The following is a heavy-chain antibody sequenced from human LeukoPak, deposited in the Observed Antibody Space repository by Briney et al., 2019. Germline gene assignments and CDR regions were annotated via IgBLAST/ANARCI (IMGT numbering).Heavy chain of an antibody. CDR2: INPNSGGT. CDR1: GYTFTRYY. D-gene: IGHD3-22*01. V-gene: IGHV1-2*02. CDR3: ARTSYYYDSSGYYPY. Sequence: ASVKVSCKASGYTFTRYYMHWVRQAPGQGLEWMGWINPNSGGTNYAQKFQGRVTMTRDTSISTAYMELSRLRSDDTAVYYCARTSYYYDSSGYYPYWGQGTLVTVSS. J-gene: IGHJ4*02.